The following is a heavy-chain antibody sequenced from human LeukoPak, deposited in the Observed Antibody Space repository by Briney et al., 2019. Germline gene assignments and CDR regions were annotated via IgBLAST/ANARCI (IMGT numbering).Heavy chain of an antibody. CDR2: IDPNSGGT. D-gene: IGHD6-19*01. Sequence: ASVKVSCKASGYTFTGYYMHWVRQAPGQGLEWMGWIDPNSGGTNYAQKFQGWVTMTRDTSISTAYMELSRLRSDDTAVYYCARDLSSGWHDDAFDIWGQGTMVTVSS. CDR1: GYTFTGYY. V-gene: IGHV1-2*04. J-gene: IGHJ3*02. CDR3: ARDLSSGWHDDAFDI.